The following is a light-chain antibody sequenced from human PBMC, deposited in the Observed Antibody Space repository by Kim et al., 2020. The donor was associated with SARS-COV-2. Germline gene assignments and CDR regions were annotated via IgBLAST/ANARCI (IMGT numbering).Light chain of an antibody. J-gene: IGLJ3*02. V-gene: IGLV1-47*01. CDR3: AAWDDSLSWV. Sequence: PGQTVNLSCSGTSSNIVGHFVYWYQQLPGTAPKLLIDRNTHRALGVPDRFSGSKSGTSASLAISGRRSEDEADYYCAAWDDSLSWVFGGGTQLTVL. CDR2: RNT. CDR1: SSNIVGHF.